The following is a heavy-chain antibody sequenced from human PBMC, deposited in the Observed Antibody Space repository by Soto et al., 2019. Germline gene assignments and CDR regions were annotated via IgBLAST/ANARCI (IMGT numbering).Heavy chain of an antibody. CDR2: INHSGST. Sequence: SETLSLTCAVYGGSFSGYYWSWIHQPPGKGLEWIGEINHSGSTNYNPSLKSRVSISVDTSKNQFSLKLSSVTAADTAVYYCARGQGYWFYYYYGMDVWGQGTTVTVSS. D-gene: IGHD2-15*01. CDR1: GGSFSGYY. V-gene: IGHV4-34*01. J-gene: IGHJ6*02. CDR3: ARGQGYWFYYYYGMDV.